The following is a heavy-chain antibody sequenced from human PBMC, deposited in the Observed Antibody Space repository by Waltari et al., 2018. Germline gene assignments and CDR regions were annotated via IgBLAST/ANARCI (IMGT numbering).Heavy chain of an antibody. J-gene: IGHJ4*02. Sequence: QLVGSGGGVVQPGGSLRISCAASGFTFRNYGMHWVRQSPGKGLEWVAVILSDGSNEYYADSVKGRFTISRDNSKNTLYLQMNSLRVQDTAVYYCAKGSYSSGCDFWGQGTQVTVSS. CDR2: ILSDGSNE. CDR3: AKGSYSSGCDF. V-gene: IGHV3-30*18. CDR1: GFTFRNYG. D-gene: IGHD6-19*01.